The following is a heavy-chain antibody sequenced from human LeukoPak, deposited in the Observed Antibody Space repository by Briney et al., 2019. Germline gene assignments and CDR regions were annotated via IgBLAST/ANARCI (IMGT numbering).Heavy chain of an antibody. J-gene: IGHJ4*02. CDR2: IYASGTT. V-gene: IGHV4-59*01. CDR3: ARAFPYYYDSTNYTQDYFDY. D-gene: IGHD3-22*01. Sequence: PSETLSLTCTISSGSIGSYYWSWIRQPPGKGLEWIGYIYASGTTNYNPSLKSRVTMSVDTSKNQFSVHLTSVTAADTAVYHCARAFPYYYDSTNYTQDYFDYWGQGTLVTVSS. CDR1: SGSIGSYY.